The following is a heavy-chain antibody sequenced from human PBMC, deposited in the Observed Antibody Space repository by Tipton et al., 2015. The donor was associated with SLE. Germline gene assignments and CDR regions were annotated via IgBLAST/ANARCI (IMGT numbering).Heavy chain of an antibody. CDR2: LSYSGST. D-gene: IGHD1-14*01. CDR1: GGSLSSYY. Sequence: LSLTCTVSGGSLSSYYWSWIRQSPEKGLEWIGYLSYSGSTNYNPSLESRVTISIDTSKNQFSLRLTSMTPADTALYYCARARRTTSSHFDYWGQGTLVTVSS. V-gene: IGHV4-59*12. J-gene: IGHJ4*02. CDR3: ARARRTTSSHFDY.